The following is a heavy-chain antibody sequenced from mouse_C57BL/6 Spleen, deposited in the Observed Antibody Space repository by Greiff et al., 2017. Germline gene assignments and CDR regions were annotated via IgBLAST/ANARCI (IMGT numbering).Heavy chain of an antibody. CDR3: ARRGNPAWFAY. V-gene: IGHV1-80*01. J-gene: IGHJ3*01. Sequence: VQLQQSGAELVKPGASVKISCKASGYAFSSYWMNWVKQRPGKGLEWIGQIYPGDGDTNYNGKFKGKATLTADKSSSTAYIQLSSLTSEDSAVYFCARRGNPAWFAYWGQGTLVTVSA. CDR1: GYAFSSYW. D-gene: IGHD2-1*01. CDR2: IYPGDGDT.